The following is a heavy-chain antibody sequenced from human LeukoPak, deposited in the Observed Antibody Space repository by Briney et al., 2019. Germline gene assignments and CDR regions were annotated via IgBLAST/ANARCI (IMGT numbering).Heavy chain of an antibody. J-gene: IGHJ4*02. CDR1: GYTFSGYY. V-gene: IGHV1-2*02. CDR3: AREGVAAAFDY. Sequence: ASVKVSCKASGYTFSGYYVHWVRQAPGQGLEWLGWINPKNDVTKNAQNFQGRVTMTRDTSTSTAYMELSSLRSDDTAIYYCAREGVAAAFDYWGQGALVTVSS. D-gene: IGHD2-2*01. CDR2: INPKNDVT.